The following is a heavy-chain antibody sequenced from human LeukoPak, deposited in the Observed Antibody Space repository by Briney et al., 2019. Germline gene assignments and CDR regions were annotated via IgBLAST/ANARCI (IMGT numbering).Heavy chain of an antibody. J-gene: IGHJ4*02. CDR1: GFTFSSYA. D-gene: IGHD2-15*01. Sequence: GGSLRLSCAASGFTFSSYAMSWVRQAPGKGLEWVSAISGSGGSTYYADSVKGRFTISRDNSKNTLYLQMNSLRAEDTAVYYCAKVTRDCSGGSCYSSIDYWGQGTLATVSS. V-gene: IGHV3-23*01. CDR3: AKVTRDCSGGSCYSSIDY. CDR2: ISGSGGST.